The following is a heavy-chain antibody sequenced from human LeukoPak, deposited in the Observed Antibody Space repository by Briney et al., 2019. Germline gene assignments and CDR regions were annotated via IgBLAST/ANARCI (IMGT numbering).Heavy chain of an antibody. Sequence: GGSLRLSCEASGLIFSSYWMSWVRQAPGKGLEWVANIKKDGSEMYYVDSVKGRFTISRDNAKNSLFLQMNSLRADDTAVYHCARQETSSYNGAFDIWGQGTMVAVSS. CDR3: ARQETSSYNGAFDI. CDR2: IKKDGSEM. J-gene: IGHJ3*02. CDR1: GLIFSSYW. V-gene: IGHV3-7*01. D-gene: IGHD1-26*01.